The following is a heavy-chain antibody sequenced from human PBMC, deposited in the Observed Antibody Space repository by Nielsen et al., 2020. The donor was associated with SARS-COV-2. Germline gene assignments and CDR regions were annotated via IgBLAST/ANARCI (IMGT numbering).Heavy chain of an antibody. D-gene: IGHD6-13*01. V-gene: IGHV3-43D*03. CDR2: INWGAGST. Sequence: GESLKISCAASGFTFHDYAMHWVRQAPGKGLEWVSLINWGAGSTYYADSVKGRFTISRDNRQNSLYLQMNSLRAEDTASYYCAKGYSSSWSTFDYWGRGTLVTVSS. CDR1: GFTFHDYA. J-gene: IGHJ4*02. CDR3: AKGYSSSWSTFDY.